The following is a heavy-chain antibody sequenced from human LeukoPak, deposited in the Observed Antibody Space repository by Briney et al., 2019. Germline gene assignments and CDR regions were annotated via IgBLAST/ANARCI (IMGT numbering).Heavy chain of an antibody. CDR2: ISSSSSYI. V-gene: IGHV3-21*01. D-gene: IGHD2-15*01. Sequence: GGSLRLSCAASGFTFSSYSMNWVRQAPGKGLEWVSSISSSSSYIYYADSMKGRFTISRDNAKNSLYLQMSSLRAEDTAVYYCARAPGFYYGSGGGYCSGGSCYSSDYWGQGTLVTVSS. CDR3: ARAPGFYYGSGGGYCSGGSCYSSDY. CDR1: GFTFSSYS. J-gene: IGHJ4*02.